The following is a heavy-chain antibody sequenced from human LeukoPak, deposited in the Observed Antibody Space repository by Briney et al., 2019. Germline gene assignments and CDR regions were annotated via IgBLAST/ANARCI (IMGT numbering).Heavy chain of an antibody. CDR3: ARQRGYPSYYSGSSGYYIDY. V-gene: IGHV5-51*01. D-gene: IGHD3-22*01. Sequence: LGESLKISCKGSGYSFTSYWIGWVRQMPGKGLEWMGIIYPGDSDTRYSPSFQGQVTISADKSISTAYLQWSSLKASDTAMYYCARQRGYPSYYSGSSGYYIDYWGQGTLVTVSS. CDR2: IYPGDSDT. CDR1: GYSFTSYW. J-gene: IGHJ4*02.